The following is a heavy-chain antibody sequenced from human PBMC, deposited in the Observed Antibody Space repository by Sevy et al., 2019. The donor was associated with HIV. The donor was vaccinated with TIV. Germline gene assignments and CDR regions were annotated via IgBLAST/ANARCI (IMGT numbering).Heavy chain of an antibody. CDR1: GLTVGSLS. Sequence: GGSLRLSCVASGLTVGSLSINWVRQAPGKGLEWVSLIYSAGTTFYSDSVKGRFTISRDNSNNTLDLQMNSLRAEDTAIYDSARIKGASSSYAMDVWGQGTTVTVSS. J-gene: IGHJ6*02. CDR2: IYSAGTT. V-gene: IGHV3-53*01. CDR3: ARIKGASSSYAMDV. D-gene: IGHD2-2*01.